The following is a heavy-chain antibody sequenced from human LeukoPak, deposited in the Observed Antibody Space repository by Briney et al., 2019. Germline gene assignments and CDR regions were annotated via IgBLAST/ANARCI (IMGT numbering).Heavy chain of an antibody. CDR3: ARYLDYGGNSRVFQH. Sequence: SETLSLTCAVSGGSFSGHYWNWIRQPPGKGLEWIGEINHGGSTNYNPSLKSRVTVSIDTFKNQFSLKLSSVTAADTAVYYCARYLDYGGNSRVFQHWGQGTLVTVSS. J-gene: IGHJ1*01. CDR1: GGSFSGHY. D-gene: IGHD4-23*01. CDR2: INHGGST. V-gene: IGHV4-34*01.